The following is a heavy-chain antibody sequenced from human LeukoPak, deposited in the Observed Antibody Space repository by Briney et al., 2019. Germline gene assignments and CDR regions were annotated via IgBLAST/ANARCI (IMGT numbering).Heavy chain of an antibody. J-gene: IGHJ4*02. CDR1: GSTFSSYW. D-gene: IGHD3-3*01. V-gene: IGHV3-7*01. Sequence: GGSLRLSCAASGSTFSSYWMSWVRQAPGKGLEWVANIKQDGSEKYYVDSVKGRFTISRDNAKNSLYLQMNSLRAEDTAVYYCARDLKYDFWSGYFIGSHYFDYWGQGALVTVSS. CDR3: ARDLKYDFWSGYFIGSHYFDY. CDR2: IKQDGSEK.